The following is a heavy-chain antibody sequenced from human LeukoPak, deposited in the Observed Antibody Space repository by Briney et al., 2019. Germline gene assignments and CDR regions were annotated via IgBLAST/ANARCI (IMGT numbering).Heavy chain of an antibody. CDR2: ISGSGGST. J-gene: IGHJ4*02. D-gene: IGHD3-10*01. CDR3: AATMVRGVTPFGY. V-gene: IGHV3-23*01. CDR1: GFTFSSYA. Sequence: HPGGSLRLSCAASGFTFSSYAMSWVRQAPGKGLEWVSAISGSGGSTYYADSVKGRFTISRDNSKNTLYLQMNSLRAEDTAVYYCAATMVRGVTPFGYWGQGTLVTVSS.